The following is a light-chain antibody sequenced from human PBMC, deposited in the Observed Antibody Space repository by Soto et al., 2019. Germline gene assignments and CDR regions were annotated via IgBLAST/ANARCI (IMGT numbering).Light chain of an antibody. V-gene: IGKV3-15*01. CDR3: QHYNSWPLT. CDR2: GAS. Sequence: EIVMTQSPATLSVSPGEGATLSCRASQSVRTNLAWYQQKPGQAPRLLIYGASTRAAGIPVRFSGSGSGTEFTLTISSLQSEDFAVYYCQHYNSWPLTFGGGTKVEIK. J-gene: IGKJ4*01. CDR1: QSVRTN.